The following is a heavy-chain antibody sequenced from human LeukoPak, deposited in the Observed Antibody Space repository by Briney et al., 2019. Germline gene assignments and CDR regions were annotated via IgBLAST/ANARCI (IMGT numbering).Heavy chain of an antibody. D-gene: IGHD3-16*01. CDR3: ARAVITFGAAVAKGFDC. Sequence: SETLSLTCTVSGGSFSTYYWSWIRQPPGKGLEWIGYIYYSGSTDYNPSLKSRVPMSLDTSKNQFSLNLNSVTAADTAVYYCARAVITFGAAVAKGFDCWGQGTLVTVSS. J-gene: IGHJ4*02. V-gene: IGHV4-59*01. CDR1: GGSFSTYY. CDR2: IYYSGST.